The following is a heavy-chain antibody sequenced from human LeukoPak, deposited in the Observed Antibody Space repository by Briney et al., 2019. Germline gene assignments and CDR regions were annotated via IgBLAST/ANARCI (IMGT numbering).Heavy chain of an antibody. CDR3: ATGSVGRYLNWFDP. Sequence: ASVKVSCKVSGYTLTELSMHWVRQAPGKGLEWMGGFDPEDGETIYAQKFQGRVTMTEDTSTDTAYMELSSLRSEDTAVYYCATGSVGRYLNWFDPWGQGTLVTVSS. J-gene: IGHJ5*02. CDR1: GYTLTELS. CDR2: FDPEDGET. V-gene: IGHV1-24*01. D-gene: IGHD3-16*02.